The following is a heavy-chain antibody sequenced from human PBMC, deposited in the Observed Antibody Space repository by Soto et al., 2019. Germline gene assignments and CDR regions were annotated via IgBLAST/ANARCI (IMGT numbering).Heavy chain of an antibody. J-gene: IGHJ4*02. D-gene: IGHD2-21*01. CDR2: ISGSGGST. CDR1: VFTFSSYA. V-gene: IGHV3-23*01. CDR3: AKSISSNIPSFLHR. Sequence: PGGSLRLFCAASVFTFSSYAMSWVRQAPGKGLEWVSAISGSGGSTYYADSVKGRFTISRDNSKNTLYLQMNSLRAEDTAVYYCAKSISSNIPSFLHRWGQAPLVTVSS.